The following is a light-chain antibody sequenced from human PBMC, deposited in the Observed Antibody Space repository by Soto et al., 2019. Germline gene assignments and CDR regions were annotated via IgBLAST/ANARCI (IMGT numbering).Light chain of an antibody. J-gene: IGKJ1*01. CDR2: WAS. V-gene: IGKV4-1*01. CDR3: HQNYATPT. CDR1: QSVLYSSNNKNY. Sequence: DIVMTQSPDSLPVSLGERATINCKSSQSVLYSSNNKNYLAWYQQKPGQPPKLLIYWASTRESGVPDRFSGRGSGTDLTITISSLQDEDVAVYYCHQNYATPTFGQGTKGELK.